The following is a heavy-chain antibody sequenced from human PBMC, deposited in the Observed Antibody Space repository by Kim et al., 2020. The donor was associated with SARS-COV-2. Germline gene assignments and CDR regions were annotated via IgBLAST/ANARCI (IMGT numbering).Heavy chain of an antibody. V-gene: IGHV4-59*13. CDR3: ARVVYYDFPPGGWFDP. CDR1: GGSISSYY. Sequence: SETLSLTCTVSGGSISSYYWSWIRQPPGKGLEWIGYIYYSGSTNYNPSLKSRVTISVDTSKNQFSLKLSSVTAADTAVYYCARVVYYDFPPGGWFDPWGQGTLVTVSS. CDR2: IYYSGST. J-gene: IGHJ5*02. D-gene: IGHD3-3*01.